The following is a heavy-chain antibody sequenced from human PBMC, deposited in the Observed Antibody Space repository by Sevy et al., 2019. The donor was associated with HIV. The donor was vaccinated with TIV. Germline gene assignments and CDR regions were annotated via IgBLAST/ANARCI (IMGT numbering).Heavy chain of an antibody. J-gene: IGHJ4*02. D-gene: IGHD3-22*01. Sequence: GGSLRLSCVASGFSFSTHAIHWVRKAPGKGLEWVAVISYDGSNKYYADSVQGRFTIARDNSKNTLYLQMNSLRAEDTSLYYCAIDLGYESSGYVPATNYWGQGTLVTVSS. CDR2: ISYDGSNK. CDR3: AIDLGYESSGYVPATNY. CDR1: GFSFSTHA. V-gene: IGHV3-30-3*02.